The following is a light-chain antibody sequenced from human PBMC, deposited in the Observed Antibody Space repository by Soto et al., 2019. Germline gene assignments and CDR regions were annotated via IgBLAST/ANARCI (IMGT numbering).Light chain of an antibody. CDR1: NIGSKS. Sequence: SSEPTQPPSVSVAPGKTARITCGGNNIGSKSVHWYQQKPGQAPVLVIYYDSDRPSGIPERFSGSNSGNTATLTISRVEAGDEADYYCQVWDSSSDPWVFGGGTKLTVL. V-gene: IGLV3-21*04. CDR2: YDS. J-gene: IGLJ3*02. CDR3: QVWDSSSDPWV.